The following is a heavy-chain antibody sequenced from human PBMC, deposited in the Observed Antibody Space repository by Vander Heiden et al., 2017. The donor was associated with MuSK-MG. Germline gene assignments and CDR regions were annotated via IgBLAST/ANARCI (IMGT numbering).Heavy chain of an antibody. J-gene: IGHJ6*02. D-gene: IGHD1-7*01. CDR2: VSSSRYSI. V-gene: IGHV3-48*02. CDR1: GLMFRNDS. CDR3: ARCKGELDGMDV. Sequence: EVELVESGGGMVQAGGSLRMSCADSGLMFRNDSRNWLRRARVEGVEWLSYVSSSRYSIYYGDAVKGRFTGSRDNAKNPLFLQLQSLQDEDTAVYNFARCKGELDGMDVWGQGTTVTVYS.